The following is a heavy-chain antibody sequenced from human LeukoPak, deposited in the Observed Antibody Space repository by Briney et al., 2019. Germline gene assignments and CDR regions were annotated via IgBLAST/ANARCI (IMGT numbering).Heavy chain of an antibody. Sequence: SETLSLTCAVYGGSFSGYYWSWIRQPPGKGLEWIGEINHSRSTNYYPSLKSRVTISVDTTKNHFSLKLSSVTAADTAVYYCAREDYDILTGYGAYYYMDVWGKGTTVTVSS. V-gene: IGHV4-34*01. CDR3: AREDYDILTGYGAYYYMDV. CDR1: GGSFSGYY. CDR2: INHSRST. J-gene: IGHJ6*03. D-gene: IGHD3-9*01.